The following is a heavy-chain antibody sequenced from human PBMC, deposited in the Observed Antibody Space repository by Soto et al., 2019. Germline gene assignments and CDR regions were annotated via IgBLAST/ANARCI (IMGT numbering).Heavy chain of an antibody. CDR1: GYSFTSYW. CDR3: ARLYDFWGGQYYYGLDV. D-gene: IGHD3-3*01. J-gene: IGHJ6*02. Sequence: GESLKISCRTSGYSFTSYWIDWVRQMPGKGLEWMGMIYAGDSDTKYSPSFQGQVTISVDKSISTAYLQWSSLRASDTAKYYCARLYDFWGGQYYYGLDVWGQGTTVTVSS. V-gene: IGHV5-51*01. CDR2: IYAGDSDT.